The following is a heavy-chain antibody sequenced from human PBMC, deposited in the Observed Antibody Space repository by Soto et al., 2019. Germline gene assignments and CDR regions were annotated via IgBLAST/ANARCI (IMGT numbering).Heavy chain of an antibody. D-gene: IGHD3-9*01. CDR3: ARDRVYYDILTGYYTYYYYGMDV. V-gene: IGHV3-23*01. CDR1: GFTFSSYA. Sequence: PGGSLRLACAASGFTFSSYAMSWVRQAPGKGLEWVSAVSGSGGTTYYADSVKGRFTISRDNSKNTLYLQMNSLRAEDTAVYYCARDRVYYDILTGYYTYYYYGMDVWGQGTTVTVSS. CDR2: VSGSGGTT. J-gene: IGHJ6*02.